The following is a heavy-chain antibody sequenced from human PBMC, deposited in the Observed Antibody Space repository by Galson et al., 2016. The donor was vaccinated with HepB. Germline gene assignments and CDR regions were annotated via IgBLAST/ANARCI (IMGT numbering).Heavy chain of an antibody. CDR1: GFTFSDYA. CDR2: VSDDGSNQ. CDR3: VREGIFVEGAFDM. J-gene: IGHJ3*02. D-gene: IGHD3-3*01. V-gene: IGHV3-30*10. Sequence: SLRLSCAASGFTFSDYAIHWVRQAPGKGLEWVAVVSDDGSNQYYIDSVKGRFSVSRDNSKNTLSLQMNSLRVEDTAVYFCVREGIFVEGAFDMWGQGTRVTVSS.